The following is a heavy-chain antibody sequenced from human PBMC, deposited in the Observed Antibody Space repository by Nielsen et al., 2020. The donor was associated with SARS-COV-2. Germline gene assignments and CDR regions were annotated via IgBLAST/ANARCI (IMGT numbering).Heavy chain of an antibody. J-gene: IGHJ6*02. CDR3: ARENPSYSNSNIYYYYYGMDV. V-gene: IGHV1-18*04. D-gene: IGHD4-11*01. Sequence: ASVKVSCKASGYTFTSYGISWVRQAPGQGLEWMGWISAYNGNTNYAQKLQGRVTMTTDTSTSTAYMELRSLRSDDTAVYYCARENPSYSNSNIYYYYYGMDVWGQGTTVTVSS. CDR1: GYTFTSYG. CDR2: ISAYNGNT.